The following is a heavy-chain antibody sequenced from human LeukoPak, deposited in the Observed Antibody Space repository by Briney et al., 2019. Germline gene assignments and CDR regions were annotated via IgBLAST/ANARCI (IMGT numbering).Heavy chain of an antibody. Sequence: GGSLRLSCAASGFTFSSYAMHWVRQAPGKGLEWVAVISYDGSNKYYADSVKGRFTISRDNSKNTLYLQMNSLRAEDTAVYYCARERGGRVRDAFDIWGQGTMVTVSS. D-gene: IGHD3-10*01. CDR3: ARERGGRVRDAFDI. J-gene: IGHJ3*02. CDR1: GFTFSSYA. V-gene: IGHV3-30*04. CDR2: ISYDGSNK.